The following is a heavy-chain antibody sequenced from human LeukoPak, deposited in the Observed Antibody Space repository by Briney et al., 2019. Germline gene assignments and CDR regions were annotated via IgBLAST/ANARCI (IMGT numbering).Heavy chain of an antibody. J-gene: IGHJ4*02. CDR2: ISAYNGNT. D-gene: IGHD3-9*01. Sequence: ASVKVSCKASGYTFTSYGISWVRQAPGQGLEWMGWISAYNGNTNYAQKLQGRVTMTTDTSTSTAYMELRSLKSDDTAVYYCARDRSRYYDILTPFDYWGQGTLVAVSS. CDR3: ARDRSRYYDILTPFDY. CDR1: GYTFTSYG. V-gene: IGHV1-18*01.